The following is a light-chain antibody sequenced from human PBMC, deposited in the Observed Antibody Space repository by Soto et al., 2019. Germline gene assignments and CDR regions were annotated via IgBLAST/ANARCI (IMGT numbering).Light chain of an antibody. Sequence: EIVLTQSPATLSLSPGERATLSCRASQSFSSYLAWYPQKPGQAPRLLIYDASKRATGIPARFSGRGSGTDXTXXXXXXEPEDFAVYYCQQRSNWPPVITLAKGHDWRLN. V-gene: IGKV3-11*01. CDR1: QSFSSY. CDR3: QQRSNWPPVIT. J-gene: IGKJ5*01. CDR2: DAS.